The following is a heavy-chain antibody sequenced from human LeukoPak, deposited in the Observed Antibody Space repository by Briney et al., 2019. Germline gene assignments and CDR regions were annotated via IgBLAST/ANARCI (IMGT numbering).Heavy chain of an antibody. D-gene: IGHD3-9*01. V-gene: IGHV4-59*01. CDR2: IYYTGST. CDR1: GGSISSYY. CDR3: AREMVTGSYHFDY. J-gene: IGHJ4*02. Sequence: SETLSLTCTVSGGSISSYYWSWIRQPPGKGLEWIGYIYYTGSTNYSPSLKSRVTISVDTSKNQFSLKLNSVTAADTAVYYCAREMVTGSYHFDYWGQGTLVTVSS.